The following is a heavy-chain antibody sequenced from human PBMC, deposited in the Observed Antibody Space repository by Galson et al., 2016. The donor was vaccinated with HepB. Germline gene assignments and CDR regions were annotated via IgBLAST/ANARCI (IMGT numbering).Heavy chain of an antibody. CDR2: MDTTGRT. CDR1: GGAITGGSYH. V-gene: IGHV4-61*02. CDR3: ARDGSYYDFWTGYNPLAY. Sequence: TLSLTCTVSGGAITGGSYHWNWIRQPAGKGLEWIGRMDTTGRTDSNPSFKRRVIISVDTSKNQFSLRLSSVTAADTAVYYCARDGSYYDFWTGYNPLAYWGQGIQVTVSS. D-gene: IGHD3/OR15-3a*01. J-gene: IGHJ4*02.